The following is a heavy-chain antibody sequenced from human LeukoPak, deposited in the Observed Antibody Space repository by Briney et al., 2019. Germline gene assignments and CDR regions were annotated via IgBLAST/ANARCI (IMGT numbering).Heavy chain of an antibody. CDR2: ICSSSTYI. V-gene: IGHV3-21*01. CDR1: GFTFSNYN. D-gene: IGHD2-2*02. CDR3: ARDTLGQLLYYYYYGMDG. J-gene: IGHJ6*04. Sequence: GGSLRLSCAASGFTFSNYNMNWVRQAPGKGLEWVSSICSSSTYIYYADSVKGRFTISRDNAKNSLYLQMNSLRAEDTAVYYCARDTLGQLLYYYYYGMDGWGKGTTVTVSS.